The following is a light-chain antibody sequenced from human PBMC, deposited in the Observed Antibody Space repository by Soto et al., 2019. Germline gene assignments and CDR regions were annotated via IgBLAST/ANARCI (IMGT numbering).Light chain of an antibody. CDR2: EVS. J-gene: IGLJ1*01. V-gene: IGLV2-14*01. CDR1: SSDVGDYNY. CDR3: SSYTSSSTLNV. Sequence: QSALTQPASVSGSPGQSITISCTGTSSDVGDYNYVSWYQQHPGKAPKLMIYEVSNRPSGVSNRFSGSKSGNTASLTISGLQAEDEADYYCSSYTSSSTLNVFGTGPKLTVL.